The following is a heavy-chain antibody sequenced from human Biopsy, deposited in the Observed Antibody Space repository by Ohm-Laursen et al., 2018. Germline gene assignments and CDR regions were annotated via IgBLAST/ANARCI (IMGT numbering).Heavy chain of an antibody. D-gene: IGHD3-22*01. Sequence: TLSLTCTVSGGSISNNNYYWGWIRQPPGKGLEWIGSIFYRGSPHYKPSLKSRLNIYVDTSKNQFSLKLKSVTAADTAVYYCARDYDTSGYYYVSWGQGTLVTVSS. CDR3: ARDYDTSGYYYVS. CDR1: GGSISNNNYY. CDR2: IFYRGSP. J-gene: IGHJ5*02. V-gene: IGHV4-39*01.